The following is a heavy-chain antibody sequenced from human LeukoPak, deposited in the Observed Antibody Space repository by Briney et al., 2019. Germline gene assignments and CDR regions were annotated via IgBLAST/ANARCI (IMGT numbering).Heavy chain of an antibody. CDR3: ARDSLIFGVVTTFDY. Sequence: GGSLRLSCAASGFTFNNYGMHWVRQAPGKGLEWVAVISYDGRNIHYPDSVKGRFTISRDISTDTLWLQMNSLRPEDTAVYYCARDSLIFGVVTTFDYWGQGTLVTVSS. V-gene: IGHV3-30*03. CDR1: GFTFNNYG. D-gene: IGHD3-3*01. CDR2: ISYDGRNI. J-gene: IGHJ4*02.